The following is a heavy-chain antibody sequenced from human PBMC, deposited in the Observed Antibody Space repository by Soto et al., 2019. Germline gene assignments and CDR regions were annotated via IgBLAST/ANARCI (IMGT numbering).Heavy chain of an antibody. Sequence: PGESLKISCKGSGYRFTSYWIGWVRQMHGKGLEWMGIIYPGDSDTRYSPSFQGQVTISADKSISTAYLQWSSLKASDTAMYYCARLFDFEPFWSGYQNYYFDYWGQGTLVTVSS. CDR2: IYPGDSDT. CDR1: GYRFTSYW. D-gene: IGHD3-3*01. CDR3: ARLFDFEPFWSGYQNYYFDY. J-gene: IGHJ4*02. V-gene: IGHV5-51*01.